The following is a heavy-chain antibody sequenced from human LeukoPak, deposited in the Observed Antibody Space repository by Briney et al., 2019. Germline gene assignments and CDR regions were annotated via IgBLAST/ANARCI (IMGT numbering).Heavy chain of an antibody. V-gene: IGHV1-69*04. J-gene: IGHJ6*02. Sequence: ASVKVSCKASVGTFSSYAISWVRQAPGQGLECMGRIIPILGIANYAQKFQGRVTITAEKSTSTAYMELSSLRSEDTAVYYCARSHSKRYCSGGSCYYYGMDVWGQGTTVTVSS. CDR3: ARSHSKRYCSGGSCYYYGMDV. CDR1: VGTFSSYA. D-gene: IGHD2-15*01. CDR2: IIPILGIA.